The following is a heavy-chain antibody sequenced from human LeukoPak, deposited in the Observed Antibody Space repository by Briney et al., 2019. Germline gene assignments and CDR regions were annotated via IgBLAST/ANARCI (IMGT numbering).Heavy chain of an antibody. J-gene: IGHJ3*02. D-gene: IGHD3-22*01. V-gene: IGHV4-39*07. CDR1: GGYFSRSSYY. CDR2: IYYSGST. CDR3: ASFNYYDSSGYYYVLEAFDI. Sequence: PSETLSLTCTVSGGYFSRSSYYWGWIRQPPGKGLEWIGSIYYSGSTYYNPSLKSRVTISVDTSKNQFSLKLSSVTAADTAVYYCASFNYYDSSGYYYVLEAFDIWGQGTMVIVSS.